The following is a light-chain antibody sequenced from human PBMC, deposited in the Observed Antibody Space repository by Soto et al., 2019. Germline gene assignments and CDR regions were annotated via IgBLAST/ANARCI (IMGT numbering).Light chain of an antibody. J-gene: IGKJ1*01. V-gene: IGKV1-5*03. CDR2: KAS. CDR3: HQYGNNSPWT. Sequence: DIQMTQSPSTLSASVGDRVTITCRASQSIGSWLAWYQQKPGKAPKLLIYKASSLESGVPSRFSGSGSGTEFTLTISSLQPDDFAGSYYHQYGNNSPWTFGQGTKVEIK. CDR1: QSIGSW.